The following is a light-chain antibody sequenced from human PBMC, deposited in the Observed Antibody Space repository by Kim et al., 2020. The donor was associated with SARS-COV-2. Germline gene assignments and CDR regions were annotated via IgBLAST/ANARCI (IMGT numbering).Light chain of an antibody. J-gene: IGLJ1*01. V-gene: IGLV2-14*03. CDR3: SSYTRSSTNYV. CDR1: SSDVGSYNY. Sequence: GQSITISCTGTSSDVGSYNYVSWYQQHPGKAPKLMIYAVSNRPSGVSNRFSGSKSGNTASLTISGLQAEDEADYYCSSYTRSSTNYVFGTGTKVTV. CDR2: AVS.